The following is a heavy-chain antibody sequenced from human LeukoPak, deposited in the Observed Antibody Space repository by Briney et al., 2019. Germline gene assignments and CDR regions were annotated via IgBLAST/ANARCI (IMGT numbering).Heavy chain of an antibody. J-gene: IGHJ4*02. V-gene: IGHV1-69*04. D-gene: IGHD6-19*01. CDR2: IIPILGIA. Sequence: GASVKVSCKASGGTFSSYAISWVRQAPGQGLEWMGRIIPILGIANYAQKFQGRVTITADKSTSTAYMELSSLRSEDTAVYYCARHGIAVAGFDYWGQGTLVTVSS. CDR3: ARHGIAVAGFDY. CDR1: GGTFSSYA.